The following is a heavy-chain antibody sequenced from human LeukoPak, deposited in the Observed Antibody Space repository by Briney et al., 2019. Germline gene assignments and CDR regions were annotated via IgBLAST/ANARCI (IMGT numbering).Heavy chain of an antibody. J-gene: IGHJ4*02. CDR3: THDTMITAFDY. CDR2: IYWSDER. D-gene: IGHD3-16*01. Sequence: SGPTLVKPTQTLTLTCTFSGFSLSTVGVGVGWIRQPPGKALEWLALIYWSDERRYSPSLRSRLTITKDTSKNQVVLTMTNMDPVDTATYYCTHDTMITAFDYWGQGTLVTVSS. V-gene: IGHV2-5*01. CDR1: GFSLSTVGVG.